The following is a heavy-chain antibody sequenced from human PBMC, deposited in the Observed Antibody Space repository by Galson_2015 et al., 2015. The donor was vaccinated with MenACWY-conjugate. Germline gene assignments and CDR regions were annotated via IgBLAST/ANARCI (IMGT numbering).Heavy chain of an antibody. CDR1: GFTFRRFG. V-gene: IGHV3-30*18. CDR2: ISYDGSNE. D-gene: IGHD6-13*01. Sequence: LRLSCAASGFTFRRFGMPWVRQAPGKGLEWMAVISYDGSNEYYADSVKGRFTISRDNSKNTLYLQMNSLRADDTAVYYCAKDWSVPYSTISYYFYMDVWGKGTTVTVSS. J-gene: IGHJ6*03. CDR3: AKDWSVPYSTISYYFYMDV.